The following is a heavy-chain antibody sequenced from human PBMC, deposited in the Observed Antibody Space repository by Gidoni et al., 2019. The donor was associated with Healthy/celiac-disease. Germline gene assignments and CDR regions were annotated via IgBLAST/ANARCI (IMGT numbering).Heavy chain of an antibody. CDR3: ARDLYSNYYGMDV. CDR1: GSTFSSYS. J-gene: IGHJ6*02. Sequence: EVQLVASGGGLVKPGGSLRLACAASGSTFSSYSMNWVRQAPGKGLEWVSSISSSSSYRYYADSVKGRFTSSRDNAKNSLYLQMNSLRAEDTAVYYCARDLYSNYYGMDVWGQGTTVTVSS. D-gene: IGHD1-26*01. V-gene: IGHV3-21*01. CDR2: ISSSSSYR.